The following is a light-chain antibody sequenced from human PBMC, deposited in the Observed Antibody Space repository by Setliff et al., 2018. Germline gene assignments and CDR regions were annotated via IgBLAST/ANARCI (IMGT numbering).Light chain of an antibody. CDR2: DVS. J-gene: IGLJ2*01. Sequence: QSVLTQPPSASGSPGQSLTISCTGTSRDIGAYNSVSWYQQHPGKAPKLLLYDVSNRPSGISHRFSGSKSGSTASLTISGLQAEDEADYFCSSYTNSRTVIFGGGTKATVL. CDR1: SRDIGAYNS. CDR3: SSYTNSRTVI. V-gene: IGLV2-14*03.